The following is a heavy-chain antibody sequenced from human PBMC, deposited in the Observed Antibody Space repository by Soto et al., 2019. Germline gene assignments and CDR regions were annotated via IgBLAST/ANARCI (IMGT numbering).Heavy chain of an antibody. Sequence: QITLKESGPTLVKPTQTLTLTCTFSGFSLSTSGVGVGWIRQPPGKALEWLALIYWDDDKRYSPSLKSRLTINKDTSKNQVVLTMTNMDPVDTAIYYCAPRSGGYCSSTSCYNWFDPWGQGTLVTVSS. D-gene: IGHD2-2*01. V-gene: IGHV2-5*02. CDR3: APRSGGYCSSTSCYNWFDP. CDR1: GFSLSTSGVG. CDR2: IYWDDDK. J-gene: IGHJ5*02.